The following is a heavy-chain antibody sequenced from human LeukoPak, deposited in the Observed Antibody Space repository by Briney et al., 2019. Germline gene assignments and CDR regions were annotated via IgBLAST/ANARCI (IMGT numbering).Heavy chain of an antibody. D-gene: IGHD1-7*01. Sequence: PGGSLRLSCAASGFTFSSYAMNWVRQAPGKGLEWVSHISGSGISTYYADSVKGRFTISRDNSKNTLYLQMNSLRAEDTAVYYCARDNWNYGQFDYWGQGTLVTVSS. CDR3: ARDNWNYGQFDY. CDR2: ISGSGIST. J-gene: IGHJ4*02. V-gene: IGHV3-23*01. CDR1: GFTFSSYA.